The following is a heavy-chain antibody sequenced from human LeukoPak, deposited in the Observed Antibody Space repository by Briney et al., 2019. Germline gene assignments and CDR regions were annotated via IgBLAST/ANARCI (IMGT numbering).Heavy chain of an antibody. Sequence: TSETLSLTCAVYGGPLSGYYWSWIRQPPGEGLEWIGEINHSGSTNYNPSLKSRVTISVDTSKNQISLKLTSVTAADTAVYYCARWGAFEIWGQGTMATVSS. J-gene: IGHJ3*02. D-gene: IGHD3-16*01. CDR1: GGPLSGYY. V-gene: IGHV4-34*01. CDR2: INHSGST. CDR3: ARWGAFEI.